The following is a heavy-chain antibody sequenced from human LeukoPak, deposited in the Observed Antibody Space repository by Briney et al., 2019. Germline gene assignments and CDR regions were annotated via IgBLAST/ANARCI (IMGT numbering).Heavy chain of an antibody. CDR2: ISSSSSYI. Sequence: GGSLRLSCAASGFTFSSYSMNWVRQAPGKGLEWVSSISSSSSYIYYADSVKGRFTISRDNAKNSLYLQMNSLRAEDTAVYYCARDPGYYDILTGRRNGYYFDYWGQGTLVTVSS. V-gene: IGHV3-21*01. CDR3: ARDPGYYDILTGRRNGYYFDY. CDR1: GFTFSSYS. D-gene: IGHD3-9*01. J-gene: IGHJ4*02.